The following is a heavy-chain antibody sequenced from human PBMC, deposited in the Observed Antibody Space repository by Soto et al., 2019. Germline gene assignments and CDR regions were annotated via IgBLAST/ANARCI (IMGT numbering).Heavy chain of an antibody. CDR3: AKDNILSLDYYDSSGYYDY. CDR2: ISYDGSNK. V-gene: IGHV3-30*18. J-gene: IGHJ4*02. D-gene: IGHD3-22*01. CDR1: GFTFSSYG. Sequence: GGSLRLSCAASGFTFSSYGMHWVRQAPGKGLEWVAVISYDGSNKYYADSVKGRFTISRDNSKNTLYLQMNSLRAEDTAVYYCAKDNILSLDYYDSSGYYDYWGQGTRVTVSS.